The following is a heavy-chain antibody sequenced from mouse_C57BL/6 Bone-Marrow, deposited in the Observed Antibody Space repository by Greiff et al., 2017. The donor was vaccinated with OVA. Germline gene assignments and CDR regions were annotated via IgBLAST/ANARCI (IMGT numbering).Heavy chain of an antibody. J-gene: IGHJ4*01. CDR3: VRHNYGNPVDY. Sequence: DVKLVESGGGLVQPTESLNISCAASGFSFTTYAMNWVRQAPGKGLEWVARIRSKRNNYATSSADSVKDRFTISSDDSESRLYLQMNNLKTDDTAMYYCVRHNYGNPVDYWGQGTSVTVSS. CDR2: IRSKRNNYAT. D-gene: IGHD2-1*01. V-gene: IGHV10-1*01. CDR1: GFSFTTYA.